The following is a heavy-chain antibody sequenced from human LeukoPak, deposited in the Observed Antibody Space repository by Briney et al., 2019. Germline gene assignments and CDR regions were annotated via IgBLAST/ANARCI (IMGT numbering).Heavy chain of an antibody. CDR2: ISYDGSNK. D-gene: IGHD3-22*01. CDR3: ARDLATTGVDSSGYYYDY. J-gene: IGHJ4*02. Sequence: PGGSLRLSCAASGFTFSSYGMHWVRQAPGKGLEWVAVISYDGSNKYYADSVKGRFTISRDNSKNTLYLQMNSLRAEDTAVYYCARDLATTGVDSSGYYYDYWGQGTLVTVSS. CDR1: GFTFSSYG. V-gene: IGHV3-30*03.